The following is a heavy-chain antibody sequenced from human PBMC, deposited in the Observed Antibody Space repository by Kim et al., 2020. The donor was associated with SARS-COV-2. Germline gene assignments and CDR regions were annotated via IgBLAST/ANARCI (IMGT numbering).Heavy chain of an antibody. CDR1: GYTFTSSG. D-gene: IGHD5-18*01. V-gene: IGHV1-18*01. CDR3: AREALVEIPLFDY. Sequence: ASVKVSCKTSGYTFTSSGITWVRQAPGQGLEWMGWISAYNGNTNYAQKLQGRVTMTTDTSTSTAYMELRSLRSDDTAVYYCAREALVEIPLFDYWGQGTLVTVSS. J-gene: IGHJ4*02. CDR2: ISAYNGNT.